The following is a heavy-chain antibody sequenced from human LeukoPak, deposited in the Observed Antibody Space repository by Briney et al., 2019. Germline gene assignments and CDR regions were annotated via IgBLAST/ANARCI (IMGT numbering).Heavy chain of an antibody. V-gene: IGHV3-30-3*01. D-gene: IGHD3-10*01. J-gene: IGHJ4*02. Sequence: GGSLRLSCAASGFIFSNYVMHWVRQAPGKGLEWVALISFDGNNQYYSHSVKGRFTISRDYSKNILYLQMNSLRIEDTAIYYCARDPSSRVTGDFWGQGTLVTVSS. CDR3: ARDPSSRVTGDF. CDR1: GFIFSNYV. CDR2: ISFDGNNQ.